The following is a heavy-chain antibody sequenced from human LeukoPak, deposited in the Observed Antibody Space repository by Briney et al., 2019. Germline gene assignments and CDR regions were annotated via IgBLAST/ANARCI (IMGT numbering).Heavy chain of an antibody. CDR2: IYYSGST. Sequence: PSETLSLTCTVSGGSISSSSYYWGWIRQPPGKGLEWIGSIYYSGSTYYNPSLKSRVTISVDTSRNQFSLKLSSVTAADTAVYYCATAFCGGDCYPDYWGQGTLVTVSS. CDR3: ATAFCGGDCYPDY. CDR1: GGSISSSSYY. V-gene: IGHV4-39*01. J-gene: IGHJ4*02. D-gene: IGHD2-21*02.